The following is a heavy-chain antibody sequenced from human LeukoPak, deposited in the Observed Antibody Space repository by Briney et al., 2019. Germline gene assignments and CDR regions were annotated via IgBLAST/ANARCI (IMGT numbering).Heavy chain of an antibody. CDR1: GFTFSSNS. J-gene: IGHJ4*02. V-gene: IGHV3-48*01. Sequence: GGSLRLSCAASGFTFSSNSMNWLRQAPGKGLEWVSYISTTSSTIYYADSVKGRFTISRDNAKNSLYMQMNSLRAEDTAVYYCARDRDWVFDYWGQGTLVTVSS. D-gene: IGHD2-21*02. CDR2: ISTTSSTI. CDR3: ARDRDWVFDY.